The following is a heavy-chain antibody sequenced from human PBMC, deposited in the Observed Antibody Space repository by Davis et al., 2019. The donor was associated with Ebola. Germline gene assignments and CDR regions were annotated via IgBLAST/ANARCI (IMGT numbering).Heavy chain of an antibody. CDR2: ISSSSSYT. D-gene: IGHD5-18*01. CDR1: GFTFSSYA. CDR3: ARRSGYSYGYEGMDV. Sequence: GESLKISCAASGFTFSSYAMSWVRQAPGKGLEWVSYISSSSSYTNYADSVKGRFTISRDNAKNSLYLQMNSLRAEDTAVYYCARRSGYSYGYEGMDVWGKGTTVTVSS. V-gene: IGHV3-21*05. J-gene: IGHJ6*04.